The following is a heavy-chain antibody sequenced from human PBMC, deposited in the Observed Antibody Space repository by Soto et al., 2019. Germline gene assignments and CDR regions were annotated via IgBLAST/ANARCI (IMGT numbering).Heavy chain of an antibody. D-gene: IGHD4-17*01. CDR3: ARAGSVTTSYFDY. CDR1: SGSISSSNW. CDR2: IYHSGSI. J-gene: IGHJ4*02. V-gene: IGHV4-4*02. Sequence: QVQLQESGPGLVKPSGTLSLTCTVSSGSISSSNWWTWVRQPPGKGLEWIGEIYHSGSINYSPSLASRLTISVDRSKNQFSLKLTSVTAADTAFYYCARAGSVTTSYFDYWGQGTLVTVSS.